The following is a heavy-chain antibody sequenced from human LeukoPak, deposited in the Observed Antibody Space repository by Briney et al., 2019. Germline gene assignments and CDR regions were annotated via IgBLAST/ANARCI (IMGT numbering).Heavy chain of an antibody. V-gene: IGHV1-18*01. CDR2: ISAYNGNT. Sequence: ASVKVSCKASGYIFSGYHIHWVRQAPGQGLEWMGWISAYNGNTNYAQKLQGRVTMTTDTSTSTAYMELRSLRSDDTAAYYCARDRHCSSTSCYSFYYMDVWGKGTTVTVSS. D-gene: IGHD2-2*02. J-gene: IGHJ6*03. CDR3: ARDRHCSSTSCYSFYYMDV. CDR1: GYIFSGYH.